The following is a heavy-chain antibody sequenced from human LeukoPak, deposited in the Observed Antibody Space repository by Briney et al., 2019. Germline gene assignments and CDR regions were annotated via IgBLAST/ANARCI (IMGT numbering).Heavy chain of an antibody. Sequence: ASVKVSCKASGYTFTSFGICWVRQAPGQGLEWMGWISTYNGNTNYAQKLQGRVTMTTDTSTSTAYMELRSLRSEDTAVYYCARVRDAGLRDFDYWGQGTLVTVSS. D-gene: IGHD3/OR15-3a*01. CDR3: ARVRDAGLRDFDY. J-gene: IGHJ4*02. CDR1: GYTFTSFG. CDR2: ISTYNGNT. V-gene: IGHV1-18*01.